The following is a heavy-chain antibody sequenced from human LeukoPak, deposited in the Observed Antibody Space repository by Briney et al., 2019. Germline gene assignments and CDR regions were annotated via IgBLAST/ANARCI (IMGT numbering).Heavy chain of an antibody. V-gene: IGHV4-31*03. CDR3: ARGSVDGMDV. Sequence: SQTLPLTCTVSGGSISSGGYYWSWIRQHPGKGLEWIGYIYYSGSTYYNPSLKSRVTISVDTSKNQFSLKLSSVTAADTAVYYCARGSVDGMDVWGQGTTVTVSS. J-gene: IGHJ6*02. CDR1: GGSISSGGYY. CDR2: IYYSGST.